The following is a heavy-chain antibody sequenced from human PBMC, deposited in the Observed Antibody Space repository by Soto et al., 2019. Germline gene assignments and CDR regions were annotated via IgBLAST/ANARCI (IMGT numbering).Heavy chain of an antibody. CDR1: GYTFTSYA. Sequence: ASVKVSCKASGYTFTSYAMHWVRQAPGQGLEWMGIINPSGGSTSYAQKFQGRVTMTRDTSTSTVYMELSSLRSEDTAVYYCAYQLLYNWFDPWGQGTLVTVSS. CDR2: INPSGGST. V-gene: IGHV1-46*03. J-gene: IGHJ5*02. D-gene: IGHD2-2*02. CDR3: AYQLLYNWFDP.